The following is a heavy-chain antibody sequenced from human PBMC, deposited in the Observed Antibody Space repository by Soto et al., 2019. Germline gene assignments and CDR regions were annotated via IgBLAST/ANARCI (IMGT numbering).Heavy chain of an antibody. Sequence: QMQLVQSGPEVKKPGTSVKVSCKASGFTFSSSIVQWVRQARGQRLEWIGWIVVGCGHTNYEQKFQERVTITRDMSTSTAYMELSSLRSEDTAVYYCAAPDFGDYWYFDLWGRGTLVTVSS. D-gene: IGHD4-17*01. J-gene: IGHJ2*01. CDR1: GFTFSSSI. V-gene: IGHV1-58*01. CDR3: AAPDFGDYWYFDL. CDR2: IVVGCGHT.